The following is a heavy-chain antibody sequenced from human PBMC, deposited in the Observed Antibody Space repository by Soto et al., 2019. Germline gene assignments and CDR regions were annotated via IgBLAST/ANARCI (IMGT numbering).Heavy chain of an antibody. J-gene: IGHJ4*02. D-gene: IGHD6-19*01. Sequence: DVQLVESGGGLVQPGGSLRLSCAASGFTFSSYWMHWVRQAPGKGLVWVSRINRDVSSTSYADSVKGRFTISRDNDKTTLYLQMNSLRAEDTAVYYCAVAVAGPTDIGYWGQGTLVTVSS. CDR3: AVAVAGPTDIGY. V-gene: IGHV3-74*01. CDR1: GFTFSSYW. CDR2: INRDVSST.